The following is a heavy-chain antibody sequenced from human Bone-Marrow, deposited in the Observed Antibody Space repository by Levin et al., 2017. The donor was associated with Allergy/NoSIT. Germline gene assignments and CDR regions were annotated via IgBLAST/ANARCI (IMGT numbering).Heavy chain of an antibody. D-gene: IGHD5-12*01. CDR3: ARASLVATIDY. V-gene: IGHV4-34*01. CDR2: INHSGST. CDR1: GGSFSGYY. J-gene: IGHJ4*02. Sequence: PSETLSLTCAVYGGSFSGYYWSWIRQPPGKGLEWIGEINHSGSTNYNPSLKSRVTISVDTSKNQFSLKLSSVTAADTAVYYCARASLVATIDYWGQGTLVTVSS.